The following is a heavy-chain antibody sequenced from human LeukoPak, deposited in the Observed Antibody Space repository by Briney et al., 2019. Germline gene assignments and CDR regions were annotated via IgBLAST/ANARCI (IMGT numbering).Heavy chain of an antibody. J-gene: IGHJ4*02. CDR2: IYYSGST. D-gene: IGHD6-13*01. CDR3: ARVKASSSSWYFGY. V-gene: IGHV4-59*01. Sequence: PSETLSLTCTVSGGSISSYYWSWIRQPPGKGLEWIGYIYYSGSTNYNPSLKSRVTISVDTSKNQFSLKLSSVTAADTAVYYCARVKASSSSWYFGYWGQGTLVTVSS. CDR1: GGSISSYY.